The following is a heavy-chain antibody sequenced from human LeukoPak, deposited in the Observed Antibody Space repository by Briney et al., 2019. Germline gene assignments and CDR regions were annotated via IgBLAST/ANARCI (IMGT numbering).Heavy chain of an antibody. V-gene: IGHV3-30*02. CDR2: IRYDGSNK. Sequence: GGSLRLSCAASGFTFSSYGMHWVRQAPGKGLEWVTFIRYDGSNKYYADSVKGRFTISRDNSKNTLYLQMNSLRAEDTAVYYCAKGEPLTRDYYYYYMDVWGKGTTVTVSS. D-gene: IGHD1-14*01. CDR1: GFTFSSYG. CDR3: AKGEPLTRDYYYYYMDV. J-gene: IGHJ6*03.